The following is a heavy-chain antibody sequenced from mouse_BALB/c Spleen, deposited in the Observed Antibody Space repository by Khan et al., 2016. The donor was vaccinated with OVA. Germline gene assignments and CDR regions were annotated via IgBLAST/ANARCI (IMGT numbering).Heavy chain of an antibody. Sequence: QIQLVQSGPELKKPGETVKISCKASGYTFTNYGMNWVKQAPGKGLKWMGWINTYTGETTYADDFKGRFVFSLETSASTAYLQISNLKDEDMTTYFWARISSYWYSDVWGAGTTVTVSS. CDR1: GYTFTNYG. J-gene: IGHJ1*01. D-gene: IGHD6-2*01. CDR2: INTYTGET. V-gene: IGHV9-1*02. CDR3: ARISSYWYSDV.